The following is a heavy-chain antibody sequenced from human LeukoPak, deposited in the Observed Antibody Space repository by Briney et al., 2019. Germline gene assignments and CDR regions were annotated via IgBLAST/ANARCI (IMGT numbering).Heavy chain of an antibody. V-gene: IGHV1-69*13. J-gene: IGHJ5*02. Sequence: SVKVSCKASGGTFSSYAISWMRQAPGQGLEWMGGIIPIFGTANYAQKFQGRVTITADESTSTAYMELSSLRSEDTAVYYCALGYCSGGSCYRYWFDPWGQGTLVTVSS. CDR1: GGTFSSYA. D-gene: IGHD2-15*01. CDR3: ALGYCSGGSCYRYWFDP. CDR2: IIPIFGTA.